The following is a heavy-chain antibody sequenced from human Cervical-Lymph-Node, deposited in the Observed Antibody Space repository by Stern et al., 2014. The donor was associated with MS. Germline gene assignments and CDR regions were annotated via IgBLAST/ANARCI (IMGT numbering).Heavy chain of an antibody. CDR1: GGSSRSATYY. CDR2: VFYSGST. J-gene: IGHJ4*02. Sequence: QLQLQESGPGLVRPSETLSLTCAVSGGSSRSATYYWGWIRQPPGKGLEWIGSVFYSGSTYYSPSLTSRLTVSGDTSKNPFSLKRPSVTAADTAVYYCASNLRGGNSQFDFWGQGILVTVSS. CDR3: ASNLRGGNSQFDF. V-gene: IGHV4-39*02. D-gene: IGHD4-23*01.